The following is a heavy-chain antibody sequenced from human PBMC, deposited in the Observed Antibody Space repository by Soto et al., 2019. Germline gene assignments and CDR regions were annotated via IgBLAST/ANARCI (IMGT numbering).Heavy chain of an antibody. CDR1: GASINSAEYY. CDR2: IYYTGNT. D-gene: IGHD1-26*01. J-gene: IGHJ4*02. V-gene: IGHV4-39*01. CDR3: ARPSGSYLYYFDY. Sequence: PSETLSLTCTVSGASINSAEYYWGWIRQPPGKGLEWIGNIYYTGNTYYNPSLRSRVTLSTDTSENQFSLRLSSVAAADTAVYYCARPSGSYLYYFDYWGQGTLVTVSS.